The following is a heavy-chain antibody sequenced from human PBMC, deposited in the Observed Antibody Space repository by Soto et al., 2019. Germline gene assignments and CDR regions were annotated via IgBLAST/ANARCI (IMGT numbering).Heavy chain of an antibody. CDR2: IYYSGST. CDR1: GGSVSSGSYY. CDR3: ARDRTYYYDSSGYYSPAGYYYGMDV. Sequence: PSETLSLTCTVSGGSVSSGSYYWSWIRQPPGKGLEWIGYIYYSGSTNYNPSLKSRVTISVDTSKNQFSLKLSSVAAADTAVYYCARDRTYYYDSSGYYSPAGYYYGMDVWGQGTTVTVSS. D-gene: IGHD3-22*01. J-gene: IGHJ6*02. V-gene: IGHV4-61*01.